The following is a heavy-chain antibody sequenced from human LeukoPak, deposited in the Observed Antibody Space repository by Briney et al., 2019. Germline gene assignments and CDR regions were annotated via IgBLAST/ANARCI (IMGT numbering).Heavy chain of an antibody. J-gene: IGHJ4*02. V-gene: IGHV3-NL1*01. CDR3: AKEGYYYDSSGPPYFDY. D-gene: IGHD3-22*01. CDR1: GFTFSTYS. Sequence: GRSLRLSCAASGFTFSTYSMNWVRQAPGKGLEWVSVIYSGGSTYYADSVKGRFTISRDNSKNTLYLQMNSLRAEDTAVYYCAKEGYYYDSSGPPYFDYWGQGTLVTVSS. CDR2: IYSGGST.